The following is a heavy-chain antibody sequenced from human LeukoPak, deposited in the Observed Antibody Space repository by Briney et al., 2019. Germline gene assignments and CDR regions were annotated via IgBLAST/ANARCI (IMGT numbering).Heavy chain of an antibody. V-gene: IGHV3-74*01. CDR2: ITSDGSST. J-gene: IGHJ6*03. Sequence: GGSLRLSCAASGFTFSNYWMHWVRQAPGKGLVWVSRITSDGSSTGYADSVKGRFTVSRDNAKNSLYLQMNSLRAEDTAVYYCARSGRYCSSTSCYGNYYYYMDVWGKGTTATVSS. CDR3: ARSGRYCSSTSCYGNYYYYMDV. D-gene: IGHD2-2*01. CDR1: GFTFSNYW.